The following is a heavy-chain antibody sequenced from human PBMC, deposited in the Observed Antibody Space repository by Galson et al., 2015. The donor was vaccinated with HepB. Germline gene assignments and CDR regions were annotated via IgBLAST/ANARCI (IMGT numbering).Heavy chain of an antibody. J-gene: IGHJ4*02. Sequence: SLRLSCAASGFTFSGSAMHWVRQASGKGLEWVGRIRSKANSYATAYAASVKGRFTISRDDSKNTAYLQMNSLKTEDTAVYYCTPWGSYCGGDCYSGYWGQGTLVTVSS. CDR1: GFTFSGSA. D-gene: IGHD2-21*01. CDR2: IRSKANSYAT. V-gene: IGHV3-73*01. CDR3: TPWGSYCGGDCYSGY.